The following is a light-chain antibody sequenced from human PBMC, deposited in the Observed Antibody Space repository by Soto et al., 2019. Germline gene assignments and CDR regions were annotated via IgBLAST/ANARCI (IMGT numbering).Light chain of an antibody. CDR1: QSISSY. J-gene: IGKJ1*01. CDR3: QQYYSYPGT. CDR2: AAS. V-gene: IGKV1-39*01. Sequence: DIQMTQSPSSLSASVGDRVTITCRASQSISSYLNWYQQKPGKAPKLLIYAASSLQSGVPSRFSGSGSGTDFTLTISRLQSEDFATYYCQQYYSYPGTFGQGTKVDIK.